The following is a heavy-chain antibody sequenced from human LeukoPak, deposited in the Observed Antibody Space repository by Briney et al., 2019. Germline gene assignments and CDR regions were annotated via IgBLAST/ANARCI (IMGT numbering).Heavy chain of an antibody. D-gene: IGHD3-3*01. V-gene: IGHV4-31*03. Sequence: SETLSLTCTVSGGSISSGGYSWSWIRQFPGKGLEWIGYIYYSGSTYYNPSLKSRMTISVDTSKNQFSLKLNSVTAADTAVYYCARDRDYYDFRGAFDIWGQGKMVTVSS. CDR2: IYYSGST. CDR3: ARDRDYYDFRGAFDI. J-gene: IGHJ3*02. CDR1: GGSISSGGYS.